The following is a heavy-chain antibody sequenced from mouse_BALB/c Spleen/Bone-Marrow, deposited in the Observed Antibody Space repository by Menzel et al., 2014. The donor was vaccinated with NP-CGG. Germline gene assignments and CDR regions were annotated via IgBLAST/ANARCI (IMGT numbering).Heavy chain of an antibody. V-gene: IGHV7-1*02. D-gene: IGHD4-1*01. CDR3: ARDAGRGNFDY. CDR1: GFTFSDFH. CDR2: SRNRRNDYTT. J-gene: IGHJ2*01. Sequence: EVQPVESGGGLVQPGGSLRLSCATSGFTFSDFHMEWVRQPPGKRLEWIAASRNRRNDYTTEYSASVKGRFIVSRDTSQSILYLQMNALRAEDTAIYYCARDAGRGNFDYWGQGTTLTVSS.